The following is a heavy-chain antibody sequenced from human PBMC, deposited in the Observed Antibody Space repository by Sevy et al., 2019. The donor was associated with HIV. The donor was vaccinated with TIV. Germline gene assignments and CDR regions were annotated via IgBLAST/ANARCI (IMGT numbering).Heavy chain of an antibody. J-gene: IGHJ6*02. CDR1: GFTFSSYA. CDR3: ARDQGYCTNGVCYTDYYYYGMDV. CDR2: ISYDGSNK. Sequence: GGSLRLSCAASGFTFSSYAMHWVRQAPGKGLEWVAVISYDGSNKYYADSVKGRFTISRDNSKNTLYLQMNSLRAEETAVYYCARDQGYCTNGVCYTDYYYYGMDVWGQGTTVTVSS. V-gene: IGHV3-30*04. D-gene: IGHD2-8*01.